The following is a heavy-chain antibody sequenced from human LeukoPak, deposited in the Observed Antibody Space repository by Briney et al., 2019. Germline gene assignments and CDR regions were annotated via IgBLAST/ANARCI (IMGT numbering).Heavy chain of an antibody. CDR1: GFTFSGYS. CDR2: ISSSSII. J-gene: IGHJ4*02. D-gene: IGHD3-22*01. V-gene: IGHV3-48*01. Sequence: PGGSLRLSCTASGFTFSGYSMNWLRQAPGKGLEWVSYISSSSIIYYADSVKGRFTISRDNSKNTLYLQMNSLRAEDTAVYYCAIFGYYYDSSGYSDSDYWGEGTLVTVSS. CDR3: AIFGYYYDSSGYSDSDY.